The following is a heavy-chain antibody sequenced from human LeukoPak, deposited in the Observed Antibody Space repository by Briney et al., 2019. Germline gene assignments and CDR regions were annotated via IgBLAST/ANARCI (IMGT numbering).Heavy chain of an antibody. CDR2: IYPGDSDT. CDR3: ARLSGDGYTPFFFDY. J-gene: IGHJ4*02. CDR1: GYRFATYW. D-gene: IGHD5-24*01. V-gene: IGHV5-51*01. Sequence: GESLKISCKTSGYRFATYWIAWVRQMPGKGLEWMGVIYPGDSDTRNSPSFQGQVTVSADKSLSTAFLQWSSLKASDTAMYYCARLSGDGYTPFFFDYWGLGTQVTVSS.